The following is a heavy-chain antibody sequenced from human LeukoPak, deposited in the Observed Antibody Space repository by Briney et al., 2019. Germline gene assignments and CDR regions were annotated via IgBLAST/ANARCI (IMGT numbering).Heavy chain of an antibody. CDR3: ARDVNSSGYSAFGY. Sequence: ASVKVSCKASGYTFTSYGISWVRQAPGQGLEWMGWISAYNGNTNYAQKLQGRVTMTPDTSTSTAYMELRSLRSDDTAVYYCARDVNSSGYSAFGYWGQGTLVTVSS. CDR1: GYTFTSYG. D-gene: IGHD6-19*01. CDR2: ISAYNGNT. V-gene: IGHV1-18*01. J-gene: IGHJ4*02.